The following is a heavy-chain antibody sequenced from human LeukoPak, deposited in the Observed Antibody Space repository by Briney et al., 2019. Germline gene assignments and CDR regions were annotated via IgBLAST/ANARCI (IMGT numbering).Heavy chain of an antibody. Sequence: SETLSLTCAVYGGSFSGYYWSWIRQPPGKGLEWIGEINHSGSTNYNPSLKSRVTISVGTSKNQFSLKLSSVTAADTAVYYCAKEWHSSSWLDYWGQGTLVTVYS. CDR1: GGSFSGYY. CDR3: AKEWHSSSWLDY. D-gene: IGHD6-13*01. V-gene: IGHV4-34*01. CDR2: INHSGST. J-gene: IGHJ4*02.